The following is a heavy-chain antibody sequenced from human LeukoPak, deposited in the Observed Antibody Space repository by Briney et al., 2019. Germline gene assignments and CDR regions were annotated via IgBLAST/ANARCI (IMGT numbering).Heavy chain of an antibody. CDR2: IYHSGST. J-gene: IGHJ5*02. Sequence: SETLSLTWAVSGXSISSGGDSWSWIRQPPGKGLEWIGYIYHSGSTYYNPSLKSRVTISVDRSKNQFSLKLSSVTAADTAVYYCARTYYDILTGFGWFDPWGQGTLVTVSS. CDR3: ARTYYDILTGFGWFDP. CDR1: GXSISSGGDS. V-gene: IGHV4-30-2*01. D-gene: IGHD3-9*01.